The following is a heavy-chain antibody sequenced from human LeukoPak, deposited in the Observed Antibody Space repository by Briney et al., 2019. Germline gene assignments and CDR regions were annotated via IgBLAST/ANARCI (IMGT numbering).Heavy chain of an antibody. D-gene: IGHD2-2*01. Sequence: ASVKVSCKASGYTFTGYYMHWVRQAPGQGLEWMGRVNPNNGVPNYAQKFQGRVTMTRDTAISTFYMELNSLRSDDTAVYFCARAVGYSSSYYGRFDPWGQGTLVIVSS. J-gene: IGHJ5*02. CDR3: ARAVGYSSSYYGRFDP. CDR2: VNPNNGVP. V-gene: IGHV1-2*06. CDR1: GYTFTGYY.